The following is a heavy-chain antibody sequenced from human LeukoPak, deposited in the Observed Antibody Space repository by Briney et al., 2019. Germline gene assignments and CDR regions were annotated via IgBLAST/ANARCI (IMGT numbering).Heavy chain of an antibody. Sequence: SETLSLTCTVSGGSISSYYWSWIRQPPGKGLEWIGYVYYSESTKYNPSLKSRVTISIDTSKNQFSLKLSSVTAADTAVYYCASFSDYGGNFFDYWGQGTLVTVSS. CDR2: VYYSEST. J-gene: IGHJ4*02. D-gene: IGHD4-23*01. CDR3: ASFSDYGGNFFDY. CDR1: GGSISSYY. V-gene: IGHV4-59*08.